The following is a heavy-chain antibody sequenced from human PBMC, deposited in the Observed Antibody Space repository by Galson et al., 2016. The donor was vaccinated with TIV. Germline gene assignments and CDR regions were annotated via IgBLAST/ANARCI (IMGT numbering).Heavy chain of an antibody. V-gene: IGHV1-69*13. CDR2: IIPIFGTA. J-gene: IGHJ6*02. D-gene: IGHD3-3*01. CDR1: GGTFSNYA. CDR3: ARRSAAITIFGVDYYYGMDV. Sequence: SVKVSCKASGGTFSNYAISWVRQAPGQGLEWMGGIIPIFGTANYAQKFQGRVTITADESTSTAYMELSSLRSEDTAVYYCARRSAAITIFGVDYYYGMDVWGQGTLVTVSS.